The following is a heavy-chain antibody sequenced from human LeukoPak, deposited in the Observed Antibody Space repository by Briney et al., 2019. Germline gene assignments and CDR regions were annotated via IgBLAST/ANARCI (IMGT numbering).Heavy chain of an antibody. J-gene: IGHJ4*02. D-gene: IGHD3-10*01. CDR2: IYTSGST. V-gene: IGHV4-4*07. Sequence: SETLSLTCTVSGGSISSYYWSWIRQPAGKGLEWIGRIYTSGSTNYNPSLKSRVTISVDTSKNQFSLKLSSVTAADTAVYYCARERPKYGSGSSIDYWGQGTLVTVSS. CDR3: ARERPKYGSGSSIDY. CDR1: GGSISSYY.